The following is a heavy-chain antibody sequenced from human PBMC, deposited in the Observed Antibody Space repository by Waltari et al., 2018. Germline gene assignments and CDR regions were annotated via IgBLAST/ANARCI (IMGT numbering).Heavy chain of an antibody. CDR1: GGSISSSSYY. D-gene: IGHD2-15*01. CDR2: IYYSGST. J-gene: IGHJ3*02. V-gene: IGHV4-39*01. Sequence: QLQLQESGPGLVKPSETLSLTCTVSGGSISSSSYYWGWIRQPPGQGLEWIGIIYYSGSTYYNPSLKSRVTISVDTSKNQFSLKLSSVTAADTAVYYCARSEYCSGGSCYSNDAFDIWGQGTMVTVSS. CDR3: ARSEYCSGGSCYSNDAFDI.